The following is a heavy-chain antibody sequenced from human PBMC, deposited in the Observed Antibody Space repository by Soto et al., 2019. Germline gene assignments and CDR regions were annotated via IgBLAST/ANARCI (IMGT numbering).Heavy chain of an antibody. V-gene: IGHV1-18*01. CDR2: ISAYNGNT. CDR1: GYNFPNSG. CDR3: ARDHYASAWYADY. J-gene: IGHJ4*02. D-gene: IGHD6-19*01. Sequence: QVQLVQSGAEVKKPGASVKVSCKASGYNFPNSGISWVRQAPGQGLEWMGWISAYNGNTFYSYKVEGRVTMTADTSTSTASMELRSLRSDETAMYYCARDHYASAWYADYWGQGTLVTVSS.